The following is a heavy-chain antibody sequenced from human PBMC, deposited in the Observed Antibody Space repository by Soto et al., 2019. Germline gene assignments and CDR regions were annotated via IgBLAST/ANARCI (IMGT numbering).Heavy chain of an antibody. J-gene: IGHJ4*02. CDR3: ARSDGRY. V-gene: IGHV4-4*02. CDR1: GGSISSSDW. Sequence: SETLSLTCAVSGGSISSSDWWSWVRLPPGKELEWIGEIYYSGNTNYSPSLKSRVTISVDTSKNQFSLKLSSVTAADTAVYYCARSDGRYWGQGTLVTVSS. CDR2: IYYSGNT.